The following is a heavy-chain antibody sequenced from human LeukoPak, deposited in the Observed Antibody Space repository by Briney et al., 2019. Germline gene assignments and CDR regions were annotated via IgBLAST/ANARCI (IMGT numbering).Heavy chain of an antibody. CDR1: GFTFSSYG. D-gene: IGHD3-22*01. CDR3: AKEGDYYDKWGAFDI. CDR2: ISYDGSNK. Sequence: PGGSLRLSCAASGFTFSSYGMHWVRQAPGKGLEWVAVISYDGSNKYYADSVKGRFTISRDNSKNTLYLQMNSLRAEDTAVYYCAKEGDYYDKWGAFDIWGQGTMVTVSS. J-gene: IGHJ3*02. V-gene: IGHV3-30*18.